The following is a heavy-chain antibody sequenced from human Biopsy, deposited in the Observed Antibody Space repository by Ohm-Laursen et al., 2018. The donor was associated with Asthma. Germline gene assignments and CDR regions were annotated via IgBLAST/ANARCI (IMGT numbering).Heavy chain of an antibody. Sequence: SVKVSCKASGDSFSNHAISWVRQAPGQGLEWMGGLIPVLGTPDHAQMFEGRVTITADESTSTAYMELSSLSSEDTAVYYCARGYSGSDRIVYYYSGLEVWGLGTTVTVSS. J-gene: IGHJ6*02. CDR3: ARGYSGSDRIVYYYSGLEV. CDR2: LIPVLGTP. CDR1: GDSFSNHA. D-gene: IGHD5-12*01. V-gene: IGHV1-69*13.